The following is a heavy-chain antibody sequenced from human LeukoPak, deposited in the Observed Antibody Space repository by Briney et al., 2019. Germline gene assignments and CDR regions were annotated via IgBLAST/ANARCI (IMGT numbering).Heavy chain of an antibody. V-gene: IGHV3-53*01. D-gene: IGHD3-9*01. CDR1: GFTVRSNY. Sequence: GGSLRLSCAASGFTVRSNYMSWVRQAPGKGLEWVSIIYNDGGTYYADSVKGRFTISRDNSKNTLFLQMNSLRAEDTAVYFCARLYYDILTAIRNWGQGTLVTVSS. J-gene: IGHJ4*02. CDR3: ARLYYDILTAIRN. CDR2: IYNDGGT.